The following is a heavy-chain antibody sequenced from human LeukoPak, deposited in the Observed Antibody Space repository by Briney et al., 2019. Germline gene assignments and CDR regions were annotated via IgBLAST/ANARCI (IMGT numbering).Heavy chain of an antibody. CDR2: INPNSGGT. J-gene: IGHJ6*02. CDR1: GYTFTGYY. CDR3: AGLYNWNHQDYDAMDV. Sequence: ATVKVSCKASGYTFTGYYMHWVRQAPGQGLEWMGWINPNSGGTNYAQKFQGRVTMTRDTSIGTAYMELSRLRSDDTAVYYCAGLYNWNHQDYDAMDVWGQGTTVTVSS. V-gene: IGHV1-2*02. D-gene: IGHD1-20*01.